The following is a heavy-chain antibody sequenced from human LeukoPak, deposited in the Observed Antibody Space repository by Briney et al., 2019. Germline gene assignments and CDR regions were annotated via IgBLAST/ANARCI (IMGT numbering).Heavy chain of an antibody. J-gene: IGHJ4*02. CDR2: IYYSGST. D-gene: IGHD2-15*01. CDR3: ASPNCSGGSCYFNS. V-gene: IGHV4-59*01. Sequence: SETLSLTCTVSGGSISSYYWSWIRQPPGKGLEWIGYIYYSGSTNYNPSLKSRVTISVDTSKSQFSLKLSSVTAADTAVYYCASPNCSGGSCYFNSWGQGTLVTVSS. CDR1: GGSISSYY.